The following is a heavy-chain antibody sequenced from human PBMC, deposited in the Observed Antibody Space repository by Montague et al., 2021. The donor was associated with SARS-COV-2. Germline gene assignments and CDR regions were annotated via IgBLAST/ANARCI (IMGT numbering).Heavy chain of an antibody. CDR2: INHSGST. Sequence: SETLSLTCAVYGGSFSGYYWSWIRQPPGKGLEWIGEINHSGSTNYNPSLKSQVTISVDTSKNKFSLKLSSVTAADTAVYYCARDSIAAAGTDYWGQGTLVTVSS. J-gene: IGHJ4*02. V-gene: IGHV4-34*01. D-gene: IGHD6-13*01. CDR3: ARDSIAAAGTDY. CDR1: GGSFSGYY.